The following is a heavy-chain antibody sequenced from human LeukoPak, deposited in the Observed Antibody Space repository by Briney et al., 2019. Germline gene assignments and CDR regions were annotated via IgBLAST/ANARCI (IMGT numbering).Heavy chain of an antibody. V-gene: IGHV1-18*01. CDR1: GYTFTSYG. CDR2: ISAYNGNT. CDR3: ARVKRDYYYYGMDV. Sequence: ASVKVSFKASGYTFTSYGISWVRQAPGQGLEWMGWISAYNGNTKYSQKFQGRVTITRDTSASTAYMELSSLRSEDTAVYYCARVKRDYYYYGMDVWGQGTTVTVSS. J-gene: IGHJ6*02.